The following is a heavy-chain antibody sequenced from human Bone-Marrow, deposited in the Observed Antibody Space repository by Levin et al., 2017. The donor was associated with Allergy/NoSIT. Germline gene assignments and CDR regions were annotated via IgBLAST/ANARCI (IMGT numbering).Heavy chain of an antibody. CDR3: VKELYGIGWTYDY. CDR2: ISSNGGST. J-gene: IGHJ4*02. Sequence: LTCSASGFIFSSYGMHWVRQAPGKGLEYVSAISSNGGSTYYADSVKGRFTISRDNSKNTLYLQMDSLGAEDTALYYCVKELYGIGWTYDYWGQGTLVTVSS. D-gene: IGHD6-19*01. CDR1: GFIFSSYG. V-gene: IGHV3-64D*09.